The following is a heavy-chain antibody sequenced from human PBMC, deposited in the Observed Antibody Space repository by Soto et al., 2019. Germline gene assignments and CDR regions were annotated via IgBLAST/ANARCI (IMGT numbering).Heavy chain of an antibody. J-gene: IGHJ4*02. D-gene: IGHD2-2*01. CDR2: TRSKTYSCAT. V-gene: IGHV3-73*01. CDR3: ARDYAGRYF. CDR1: GFTFSGST. Sequence: PGGSLRLSCATSGFTFSGSTIHWVRQASGKGLEWVGRTRSKTYSCATAYAASVKGRITISRADSQSTAYLQINSLKNEDTAVYYCARDYAGRYFWGQGTLVTVSS.